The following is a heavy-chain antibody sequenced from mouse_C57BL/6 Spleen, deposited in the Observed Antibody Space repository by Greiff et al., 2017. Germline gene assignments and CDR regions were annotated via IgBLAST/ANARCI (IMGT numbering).Heavy chain of an antibody. CDR1: GYTFTDYY. V-gene: IGHV1-26*01. CDR3: ARSSYYGSSYFDY. D-gene: IGHD1-1*01. Sequence: EVQLQQSGPELVKPGASVKISCKASGYTFTDYYMNWVKQSHGKSLEWIGDINPNNGGTSYNQKFKGKATLTVDKSSSTAYMELRSLTSEDSAVYYCARSSYYGSSYFDYWGQGTTLTVSS. J-gene: IGHJ2*01. CDR2: INPNNGGT.